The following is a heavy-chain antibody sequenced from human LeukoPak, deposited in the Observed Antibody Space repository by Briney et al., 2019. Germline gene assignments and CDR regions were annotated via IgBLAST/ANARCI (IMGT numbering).Heavy chain of an antibody. D-gene: IGHD3-16*02. CDR1: GFTFSDYY. V-gene: IGHV3-11*04. CDR3: ARDRYDYVWGSYRYISLLRSDGNAFDI. J-gene: IGHJ3*02. Sequence: GGSLRLSCAASGFTFSDYYMSWIRQAPGKGLEWVSYISSSGSTIYYADSVKGRFTISRDNAKNSLYLQMNSLRAEDTAVYYCARDRYDYVWGSYRYISLLRSDGNAFDIWGQGTMVTVSS. CDR2: ISSSGSTI.